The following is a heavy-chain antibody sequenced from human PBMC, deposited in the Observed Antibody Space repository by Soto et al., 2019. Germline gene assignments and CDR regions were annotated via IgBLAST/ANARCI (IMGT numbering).Heavy chain of an antibody. J-gene: IGHJ6*02. CDR1: GGSFSGYY. D-gene: IGHD2-2*01. CDR2: INHSGRN. CDR3: ARGSCSSTSCQYYYYYGIDV. V-gene: IGHV4-34*01. Sequence: QVQLQQWGAGLLKPSETLSLTCAVYGGSFSGYYWSWILQPPGKGLEWIGEINHSGRNNYNPSLKSRVTISVDTSKNQFSLKLGSVTAADTAVYYCARGSCSSTSCQYYYYYGIDVWGQGTTVNVSS.